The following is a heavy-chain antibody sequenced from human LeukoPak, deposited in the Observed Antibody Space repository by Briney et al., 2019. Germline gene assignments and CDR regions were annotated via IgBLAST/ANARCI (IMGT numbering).Heavy chain of an antibody. Sequence: ASVKVSCKASGYTFTSYGISWVRQAPGQGLEWMGGIIPIFGKTSYAQKFQGRVTVTTDESTSTVYMELSSLSSEDTAVYYCARWAGFCSSNNCYNPFDYWGQGTLVTVSS. CDR1: GYTFTSYG. J-gene: IGHJ4*02. CDR2: IIPIFGKT. D-gene: IGHD2-2*02. V-gene: IGHV1-69*05. CDR3: ARWAGFCSSNNCYNPFDY.